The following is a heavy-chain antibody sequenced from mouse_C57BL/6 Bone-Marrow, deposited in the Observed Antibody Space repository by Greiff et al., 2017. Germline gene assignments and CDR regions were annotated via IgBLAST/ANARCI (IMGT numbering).Heavy chain of an antibody. CDR3: ARETLGYHPAY. V-gene: IGHV1-55*01. J-gene: IGHJ3*01. CDR2: IYPGSGST. CDR1: GYNFTSYW. D-gene: IGHD2-10*02. Sequence: QVQLQQSGAELVTPGASVKMSCKASGYNFTSYWITWVKQRPGQGLEWIGDIYPGSGSTNYNEKFKSKATLTVDTSSSTASMQLSSLTSEDSAVDYCARETLGYHPAYWGQGTLVTVSA.